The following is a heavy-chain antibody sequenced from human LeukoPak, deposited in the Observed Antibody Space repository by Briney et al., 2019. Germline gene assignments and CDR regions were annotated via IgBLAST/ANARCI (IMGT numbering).Heavy chain of an antibody. V-gene: IGHV3-21*04. D-gene: IGHD3-22*01. Sequence: GGSLRLSCAASGFTFSSYRMNWVRQAPGKGLEWVSSISSSSTYIYYADSVKGRFTISRDNAKNTLYLQMNSLRAEDTAVYYCAKDRAPYYYDSSASDWGQGTLVTVSS. CDR3: AKDRAPYYYDSSASD. CDR1: GFTFSSYR. J-gene: IGHJ4*02. CDR2: ISSSSTYI.